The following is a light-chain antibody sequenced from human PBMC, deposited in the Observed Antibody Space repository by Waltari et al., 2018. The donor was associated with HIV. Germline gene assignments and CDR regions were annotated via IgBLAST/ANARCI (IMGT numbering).Light chain of an antibody. J-gene: IGKJ1*01. CDR2: DAS. CDR1: QDISNY. V-gene: IGKV1-33*01. CDR3: QQYDNLLRT. Sequence: DIQMTQSPSSLSASVGDRVTITCQASQDISNYLNWYQQKPGKAPKLLIYDASNLETGVPSRFSGSGSGTEFTFTISSLQPQDIVTYYCQQYDNLLRTFGQGTKVEIK.